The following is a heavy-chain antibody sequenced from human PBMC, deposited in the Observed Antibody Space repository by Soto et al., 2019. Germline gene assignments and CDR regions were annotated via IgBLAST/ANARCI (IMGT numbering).Heavy chain of an antibody. D-gene: IGHD2-15*01. V-gene: IGHV3-48*03. J-gene: IGHJ6*02. CDR3: AREWWSPAQYHHGLDV. CDR1: GFTFGSYD. Sequence: PGWSVRLSCAAPGFTFGSYDMNWVRQAPGKGLEWVSYISSTGSPIYYADSVQGRFTISRDNAKNSLYQQMTSLRAEDTALYYFAREWWSPAQYHHGLDVCGQRTTVTVSS. CDR2: ISSTGSPI.